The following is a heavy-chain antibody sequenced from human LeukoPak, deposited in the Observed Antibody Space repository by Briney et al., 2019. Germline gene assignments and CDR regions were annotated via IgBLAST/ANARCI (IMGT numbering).Heavy chain of an antibody. Sequence: SVKVSCKASGGTFSTNAISWVRQAPGQGLEWMATIIPIFGAPNYTPRFQGRVSVTADESTSTAYMELSSLRGEDTAVYYCAREASSTWYAMFDFWGQGTLVTVSS. J-gene: IGHJ4*02. D-gene: IGHD2-2*01. CDR3: AREASSTWYAMFDF. V-gene: IGHV1-69*13. CDR1: GGTFSTNA. CDR2: IIPIFGAP.